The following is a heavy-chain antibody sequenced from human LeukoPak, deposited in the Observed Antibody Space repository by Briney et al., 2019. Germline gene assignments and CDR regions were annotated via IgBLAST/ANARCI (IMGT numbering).Heavy chain of an antibody. D-gene: IGHD3-10*01. V-gene: IGHV4-59*06. J-gene: IGHJ5*02. CDR3: ARDVGSSWFDP. CDR1: GGSISSYY. Sequence: SETLSLTCTVSGGSISSYYWSWIRQHPGKGLEWIGYIYYSGSTYYNPSLKSRVTISVDTSKNQFSLKLSSVTAADTAVYYCARDVGSSWFDPWGQGTLVTVSS. CDR2: IYYSGST.